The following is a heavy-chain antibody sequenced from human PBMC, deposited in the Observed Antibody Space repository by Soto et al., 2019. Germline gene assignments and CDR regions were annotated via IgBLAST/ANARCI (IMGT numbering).Heavy chain of an antibody. CDR1: GYSISSGSY. Sequence: SETLSLTCAVSGYSISSGSYWGWIRQPPGKGLEWIVSIYDSGVTYYNPSLKSRVTTSVDTSENQFSLNLNSMTAADAAVYYCAMRASGEPPYYFDSWGQGTQVTVS. D-gene: IGHD7-27*01. CDR3: AMRASGEPPYYFDS. V-gene: IGHV4-38-2*01. CDR2: IYDSGVT. J-gene: IGHJ4*02.